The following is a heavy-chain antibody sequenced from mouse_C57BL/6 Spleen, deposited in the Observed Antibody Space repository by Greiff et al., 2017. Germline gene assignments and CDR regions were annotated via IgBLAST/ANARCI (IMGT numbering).Heavy chain of an antibody. Sequence: QVQLQQPGAELVKPGASVKMSCKASGYTFTSYWITWVKQRPGQGLEWIGDIYPGSGSTTYNEKFKSKATLTVDTSSSTAYMQLSSLTSEDSAVYYCAREPSGYGYFEVWGKGTTVTVSS. CDR2: IYPGSGST. J-gene: IGHJ1*03. CDR3: AREPSGYGYFEV. V-gene: IGHV1-55*01. CDR1: GYTFTSYW. D-gene: IGHD3-1*01.